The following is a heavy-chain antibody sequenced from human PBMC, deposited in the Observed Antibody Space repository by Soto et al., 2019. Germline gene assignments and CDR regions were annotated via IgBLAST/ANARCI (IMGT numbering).Heavy chain of an antibody. CDR3: ARKEVPDF. Sequence: GGSLRLSCAASGFSFSKYAMHWVRQAPGKGLEWVAVITYDATNEYYADSVKGRFTISRDNSNNTLSLHMSSLRLADTAVYYCARKEVPDFWGQGTLVTVYS. CDR1: GFSFSKYA. V-gene: IGHV3-30-3*01. CDR2: ITYDATNE. J-gene: IGHJ4*02.